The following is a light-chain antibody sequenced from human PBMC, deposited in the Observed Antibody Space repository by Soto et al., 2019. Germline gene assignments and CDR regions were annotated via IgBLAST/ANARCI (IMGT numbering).Light chain of an antibody. CDR1: SSNIGAGYD. V-gene: IGLV1-40*01. CDR2: EVT. CDR3: SSYTNINTRACV. Sequence: QSVLTQPPSVSGAPGQGVSISCSGTSSNIGAGYDVHWYQHLPGTAPKLIIYEVTDRPSGVSNRFSGSKSGNTASLTISGLQAEDEAEYYCSSYTNINTRACVFGTGTKVTVL. J-gene: IGLJ1*01.